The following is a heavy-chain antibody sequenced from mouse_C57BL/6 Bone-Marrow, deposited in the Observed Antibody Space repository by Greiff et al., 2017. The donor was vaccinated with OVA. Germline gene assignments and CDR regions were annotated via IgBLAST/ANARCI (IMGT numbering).Heavy chain of an antibody. J-gene: IGHJ3*01. Sequence: QVHVKQSGAELVKPGASVKLSCKASGYTFTEYTIHWVKQRSGQGLEWIGWFYPGSGSIKYNEKFKDKATLTADKSSSTVYMELSRLTSEDSAVYFCARHALNWEGFAYWGQGTLVTVSA. D-gene: IGHD4-1*02. V-gene: IGHV1-62-2*01. CDR1: GYTFTEYT. CDR2: FYPGSGSI. CDR3: ARHALNWEGFAY.